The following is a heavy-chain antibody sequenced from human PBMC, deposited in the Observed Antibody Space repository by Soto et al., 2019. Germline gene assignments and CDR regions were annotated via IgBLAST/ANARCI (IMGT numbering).Heavy chain of an antibody. Sequence: ASVKVSCKASGYTFTGYYMHWVRQAPGQGLEWMGWINPNSGGTNYAQKFQGWVTMTRDTSISTAYMELSRLRSDDTAVYYCAGVRGIAARFPDGGMDVWGQGTTVTVSS. J-gene: IGHJ6*02. D-gene: IGHD6-6*01. V-gene: IGHV1-2*04. CDR3: AGVRGIAARFPDGGMDV. CDR1: GYTFTGYY. CDR2: INPNSGGT.